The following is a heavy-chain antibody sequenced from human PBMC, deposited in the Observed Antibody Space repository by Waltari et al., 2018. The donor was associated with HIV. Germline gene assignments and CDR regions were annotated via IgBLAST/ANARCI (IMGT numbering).Heavy chain of an antibody. Sequence: EVQLVESGGGLVKPGGSLRLSCAGSGFTFSSYGMNWVRQAPGKGLGWVAYIRSRSGHMKYADSVKGRFTISRDNAKNSLYLQINSLRAEDTAVYYCASRSSGRVAYGLDVWGQGTTVIVSS. CDR2: IRSRSGHM. CDR3: ASRSSGRVAYGLDV. J-gene: IGHJ6*02. CDR1: GFTFSSYG. D-gene: IGHD6-19*01. V-gene: IGHV3-21*01.